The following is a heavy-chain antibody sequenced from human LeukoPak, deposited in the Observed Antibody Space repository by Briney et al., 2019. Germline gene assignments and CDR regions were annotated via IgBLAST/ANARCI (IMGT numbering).Heavy chain of an antibody. CDR2: IYYSGGS. CDR3: ARVPRSYYYYYYMDV. J-gene: IGHJ6*03. CDR1: GGSISGYH. V-gene: IGHV4-59*01. Sequence: NASETLSLTCNVSGGSISGYHWSWIRQPPGKGLEWLGYIYYSGGSNYNPSLKSRVTISADTSKNQFSLKLSSVTAADTAVYYCARVPRSYYYYYYMDVWGKGTTDTVSS.